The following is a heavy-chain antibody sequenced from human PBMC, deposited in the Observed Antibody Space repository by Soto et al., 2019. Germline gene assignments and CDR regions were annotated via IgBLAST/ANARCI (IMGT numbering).Heavy chain of an antibody. D-gene: IGHD6-6*01. J-gene: IGHJ4*02. CDR2: VNPNGGST. CDR3: ARGLASGDY. V-gene: IGHV1-46*01. Sequence: QVQLVQSGAEVKEPGASVKISCKGSGYTFTNFYKHWVRQAPGQGLEWMGIVNPNGGSTNYAQNFKGRITISRDTSTSTVYMDLSSLRSEDTAVYYCARGLASGDYWGQGTLVTVSS. CDR1: GYTFTNFY.